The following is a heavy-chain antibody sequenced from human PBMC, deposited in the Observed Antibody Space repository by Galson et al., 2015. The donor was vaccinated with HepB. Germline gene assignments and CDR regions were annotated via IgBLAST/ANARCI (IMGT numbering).Heavy chain of an antibody. J-gene: IGHJ4*02. V-gene: IGHV3-49*04. CDR1: GFTFGDYA. D-gene: IGHD5-18*01. CDR3: TRGGYSYGYIDY. CDR2: IRSKAYGATT. Sequence: SLRLSCAASGFTFGDYAMSWVRQAPGKGLEWVGFIRSKAYGATTEYAASVKGRFTISRDDSKSNAYLQMNSLKTEDTAVYYCTRGGYSYGYIDYWGQGTLVTVSS.